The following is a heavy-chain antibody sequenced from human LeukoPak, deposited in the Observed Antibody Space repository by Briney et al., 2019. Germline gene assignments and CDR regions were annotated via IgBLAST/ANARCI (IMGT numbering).Heavy chain of an antibody. CDR2: ICSDGGNK. J-gene: IGHJ5*02. V-gene: IGHV3-33*06. D-gene: IGHD3-22*01. Sequence: GGSLRLSCAASGFTFNNYDMRWVSQAPGKGLEWVAAICSDGGNKYYADSVKGRFTISRDNSKNTLYVQMNSLRAEDTTVYYCAKGDYYGSSGYYLLVDLWGQGTLVTVSS. CDR1: GFTFNNYD. CDR3: AKGDYYGSSGYYLLVDL.